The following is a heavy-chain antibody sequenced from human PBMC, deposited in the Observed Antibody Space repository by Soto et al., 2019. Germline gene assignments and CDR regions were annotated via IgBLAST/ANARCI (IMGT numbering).Heavy chain of an antibody. D-gene: IGHD2-2*01. CDR3: ARFSYCSSTSCYPAADAFDI. Sequence: ASVKVSCKASGYTFTSYDINWVRQATGQGLEWMGWMNPNSGNTGYAQKFQGRVTMTRNTSISTAYMELSSLRSEDTAVYYCARFSYCSSTSCYPAADAFDIWGQGTMVTVSS. CDR2: MNPNSGNT. J-gene: IGHJ3*02. V-gene: IGHV1-8*01. CDR1: GYTFTSYD.